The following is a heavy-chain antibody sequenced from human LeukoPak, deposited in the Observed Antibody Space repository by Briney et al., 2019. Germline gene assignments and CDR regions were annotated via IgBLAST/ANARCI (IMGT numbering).Heavy chain of an antibody. CDR2: ISASGGST. Sequence: GGSLRLSCAAPGFTFSSSAMSWVRQVPGKGLEWVSGISASGGSTSYADSVRGRFTISRDNSKDTLYVQMNSLRDEDTAVYYCAKANWYSSGGNDAFDIWGQGTMVTVSS. V-gene: IGHV3-23*01. CDR3: AKANWYSSGGNDAFDI. CDR1: GFTFSSSA. D-gene: IGHD6-19*01. J-gene: IGHJ3*02.